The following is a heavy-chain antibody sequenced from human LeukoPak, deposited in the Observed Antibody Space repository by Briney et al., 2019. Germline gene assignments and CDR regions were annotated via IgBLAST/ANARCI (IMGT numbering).Heavy chain of an antibody. V-gene: IGHV4-39*07. J-gene: IGHJ4*02. CDR3: ARDRGVAAAGTKAVFDY. D-gene: IGHD6-13*01. CDR1: GASIDSYY. CDR2: IYYSGST. Sequence: SETLSLTCTISGASIDSYYWSWLRQPPGKGLEWIGSIYYSGSTYYNPSLKSRVTISVDTSKNQFSLKLSSVTAADTAMYYCARDRGVAAAGTKAVFDYWGQGTLVTVSS.